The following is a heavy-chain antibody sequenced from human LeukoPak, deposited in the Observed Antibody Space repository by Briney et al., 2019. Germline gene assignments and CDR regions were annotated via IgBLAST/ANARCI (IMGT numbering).Heavy chain of an antibody. CDR1: GFTFDNYA. CDR2: ISWDGGST. D-gene: IGHD3-10*01. CDR3: ASLLWFGDSDYYYYMDV. Sequence: GGSLRLSCAASGFTFDNYAMQWVRQAPGKGLEWVSLISWDGGSTYYADSVKGRFTISRDNSKNSLYLQMNSLRAEDTALYYCASLLWFGDSDYYYYMDVWGKGTTVTISS. J-gene: IGHJ6*03. V-gene: IGHV3-43D*03.